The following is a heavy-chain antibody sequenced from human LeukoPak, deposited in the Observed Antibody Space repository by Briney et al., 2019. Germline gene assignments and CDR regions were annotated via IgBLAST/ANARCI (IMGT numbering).Heavy chain of an antibody. CDR2: IYHSGST. V-gene: IGHV4-38-2*01. CDR3: ARHYCSSTSCLLDY. J-gene: IGHJ4*02. CDR1: GYSISSGYY. D-gene: IGHD2-2*01. Sequence: SETLSLTCAVSGYSISSGYYWGWVRQPSRQGLEWIGSIYHSGSTYYNPSLKSRVTISVDTSKNQFSLKLSSVTAADTAVYYCARHYCSSTSCLLDYWGQGTLVTVSS.